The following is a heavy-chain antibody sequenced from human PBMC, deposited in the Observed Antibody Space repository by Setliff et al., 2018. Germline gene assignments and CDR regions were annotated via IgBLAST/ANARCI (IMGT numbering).Heavy chain of an antibody. CDR3: ATICSGWYRCLDY. Sequence: SETLSLTCTVSGDPITNYYWNWIRQPPGKGPEWIGYVYYSGSTKYSPSLRSRVTMTRDTSISTAYVELSSLRSDDTAVYYCATICSGWYRCLDYWGQGTRVTVSS. CDR2: VYYSGST. CDR1: GDPITNYY. J-gene: IGHJ4*02. D-gene: IGHD6-19*01. V-gene: IGHV4-59*01.